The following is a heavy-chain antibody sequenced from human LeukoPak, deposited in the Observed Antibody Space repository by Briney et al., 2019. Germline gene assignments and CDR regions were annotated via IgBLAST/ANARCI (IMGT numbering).Heavy chain of an antibody. CDR1: GGSINSNSFY. Sequence: PSETLSLTCTVSGGSINSNSFYWGWIRHPPGKELEWIGSIYFTGSTYYNPSLKSRVIISVDTSKTQFSLKLRSMTAADTAVYYCARHLVVGRFDPWGQGTLVTVSS. CDR2: IYFTGST. J-gene: IGHJ5*02. CDR3: ARHLVVGRFDP. D-gene: IGHD3-10*01. V-gene: IGHV4-39*01.